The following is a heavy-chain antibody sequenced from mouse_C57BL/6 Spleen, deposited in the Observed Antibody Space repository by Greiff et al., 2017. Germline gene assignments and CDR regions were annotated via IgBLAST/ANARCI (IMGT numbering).Heavy chain of an antibody. V-gene: IGHV1-64*01. J-gene: IGHJ2*01. CDR1: GYTFTSYW. D-gene: IGHD1-1*01. CDR2: IHPNSGST. Sequence: QVQLQQPGAELVKPGASVQLSCKASGYTFTSYWMHWVKQRPGQGLEWIGMIHPNSGSTNYNEKFKSKATLTVDKSSSTAYMQLSSLTSEDSAVYYCARDYGSSSFDYWGQGTTLTVSS. CDR3: ARDYGSSSFDY.